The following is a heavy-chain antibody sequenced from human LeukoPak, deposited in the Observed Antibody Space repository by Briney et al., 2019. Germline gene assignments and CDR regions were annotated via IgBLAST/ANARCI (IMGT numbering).Heavy chain of an antibody. J-gene: IGHJ4*02. CDR2: ISYDGSNK. CDR1: GFTFSSYA. V-gene: IGHV3-30*04. CDR3: AREGTHPMPMDY. D-gene: IGHD2-2*01. Sequence: GGSLRLSCAASGFTFSSYAMHWVRQAPGKGLEWVAVISYDGSNKYYADSVKGRFTISRDNSKNTLYLQMNSLRAEDTAVYYCAREGTHPMPMDYWGQGTLVTVSS.